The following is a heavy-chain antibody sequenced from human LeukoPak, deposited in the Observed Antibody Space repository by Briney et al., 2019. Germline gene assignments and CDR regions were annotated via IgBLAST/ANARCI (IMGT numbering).Heavy chain of an antibody. V-gene: IGHV1-69*05. Sequence: SVKVSCKASGGTFSSYAISWVRQAPGQGLEWMGGIIPIFGTANYAQKFQGRVTITTDESTSTAYMELSSLRSEDTAVYYCARGRVATILHYYMDVWGKGTTVTVSS. D-gene: IGHD5-12*01. CDR3: ARGRVATILHYYMDV. CDR2: IIPIFGTA. J-gene: IGHJ6*03. CDR1: GGTFSSYA.